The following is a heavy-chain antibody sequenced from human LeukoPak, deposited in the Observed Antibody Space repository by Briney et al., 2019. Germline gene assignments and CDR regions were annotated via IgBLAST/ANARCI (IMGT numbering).Heavy chain of an antibody. CDR2: IITIFGTA. Sequence: SVKVSCKASGGTFSSYAISWVRQAPGQGLEWMGGIITIFGTANYAQKFQGRVTITTDESTSTAYMELSSLRSEDTAVYYCARESVRIAAAERGYFDYWGQGTLVTVSS. J-gene: IGHJ4*02. V-gene: IGHV1-69*05. D-gene: IGHD6-13*01. CDR3: ARESVRIAAAERGYFDY. CDR1: GGTFSSYA.